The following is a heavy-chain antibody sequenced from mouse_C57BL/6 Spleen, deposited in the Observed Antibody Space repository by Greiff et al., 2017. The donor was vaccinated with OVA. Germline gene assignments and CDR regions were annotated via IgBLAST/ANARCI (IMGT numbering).Heavy chain of an antibody. CDR1: GYSFTGYY. CDR3: ARDDVYYRPFDY. J-gene: IGHJ2*01. V-gene: IGHV1-42*01. CDR2: INPSTGGT. Sequence: VQLQQSGPELVKPGTSVKISCKASGYSFTGYYMNWVKQSPEKSLEWIGEINPSTGGTTYNQKFKAKATLTVDKSSSTAYMQLQSLTSEDSAVYYCARDDVYYRPFDYWGQGTTLTVSS. D-gene: IGHD2-3*01.